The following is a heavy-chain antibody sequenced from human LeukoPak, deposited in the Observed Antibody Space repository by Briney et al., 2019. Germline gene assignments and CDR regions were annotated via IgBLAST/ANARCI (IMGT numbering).Heavy chain of an antibody. V-gene: IGHV3-53*01. D-gene: IGHD6-19*01. CDR1: GFTVSNNY. CDR3: AREFRQTYSSGWSLDY. J-gene: IGHJ4*02. Sequence: QTGGSLRLSCAVSGFTVSNNYMSWVRQAPGKGLEWVSVIYGGRNNTVYADSVKGRFTISRDNSRNTIYLQIDSLRAEDTATYYCAREFRQTYSSGWSLDYWSQGTLVTVSS. CDR2: IYGGRNNT.